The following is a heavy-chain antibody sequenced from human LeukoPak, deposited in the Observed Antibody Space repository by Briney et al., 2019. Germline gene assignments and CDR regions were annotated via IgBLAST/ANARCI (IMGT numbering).Heavy chain of an antibody. CDR3: ARDRFPHDDAHYGMDV. CDR2: MWVWNDGSNE. CDR1: GFTFSNYG. J-gene: IGHJ6*02. D-gene: IGHD3-16*01. V-gene: IGHV3-33*01. Sequence: GGSLKLSCTASGFTFSNYGMHWVRQAPGKGLEWVAVMWVWNDGSNEYYADSVKGRFTIARDNSKNTLYLQMVSLRAEDTADYYCARDRFPHDDAHYGMDVWGQGTTVTVSS.